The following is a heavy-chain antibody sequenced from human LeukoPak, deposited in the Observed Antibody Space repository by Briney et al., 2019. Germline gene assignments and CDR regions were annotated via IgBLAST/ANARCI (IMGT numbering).Heavy chain of an antibody. J-gene: IGHJ3*02. D-gene: IGHD3-10*01. Sequence: GGSLRLSCAASGFTFRSYWMHWVRQAPGKGVVGVSRINSDGSSTSYADSVKGRFTISRDNAKNTLYLQMNSLRAEDRAVYYCARDQGSAGYDAFDIWGQGTMVTVSS. CDR1: GFTFRSYW. CDR3: ARDQGSAGYDAFDI. V-gene: IGHV3-74*01. CDR2: INSDGSST.